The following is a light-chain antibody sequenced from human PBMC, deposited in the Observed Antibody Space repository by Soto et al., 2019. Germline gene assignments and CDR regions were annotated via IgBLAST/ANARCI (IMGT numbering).Light chain of an antibody. CDR1: QSGNAN. J-gene: IGKJ1*01. V-gene: IGKV3-15*01. CDR3: LQYNTWLWT. Sequence: EVVMTQSPATLSVSPGERATLSCRASQSGNANLAWYQQKPGQAPRLLIHGASNRATGIPARFSGSGFGTDFILTITSLQSEDFAHYYCLQYNTWLWTLGQGTKVEI. CDR2: GAS.